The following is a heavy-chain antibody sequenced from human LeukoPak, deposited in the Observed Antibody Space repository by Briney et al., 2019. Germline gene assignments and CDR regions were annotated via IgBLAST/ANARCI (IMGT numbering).Heavy chain of an antibody. CDR3: ARLFAFQSVVTPYYYYMDV. J-gene: IGHJ6*03. D-gene: IGHD4-23*01. V-gene: IGHV1-8*03. CDR1: GYTFTSYD. CDR2: MNPNSGNT. Sequence: ASVKVSCKASGYTFTSYDINWVRQATGQGLEWMGWMNPNSGNTGYAQKFQGRVTITRNTSISTAYMELRSLRSEDTAVYYCARLFAFQSVVTPYYYYMDVWGKGTTVTVSS.